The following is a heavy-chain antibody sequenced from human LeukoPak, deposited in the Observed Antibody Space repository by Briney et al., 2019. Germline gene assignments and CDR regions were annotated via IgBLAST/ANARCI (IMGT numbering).Heavy chain of an antibody. D-gene: IGHD2-15*01. CDR2: IWYDGSNK. V-gene: IGHV3-33*06. J-gene: IGHJ5*02. Sequence: GGSLRLSCAASGFTFSSYGMHWVRQAPGKGLEWVAVIWYDGSNKYYADSVKGRFTISRDNSKNTLYPQMNSLRAEDTAVYYCAKGGVAATTTTIPWFDPWGQGTLVTVSS. CDR1: GFTFSSYG. CDR3: AKGGVAATTTTIPWFDP.